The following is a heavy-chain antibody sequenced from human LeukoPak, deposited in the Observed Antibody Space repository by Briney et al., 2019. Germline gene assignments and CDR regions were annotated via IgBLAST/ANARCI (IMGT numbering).Heavy chain of an antibody. J-gene: IGHJ4*02. CDR1: GFTFSSYW. Sequence: QPGGSLRLSCAASGFTFSSYWMRWVRQAPGKGLEWVANIKQDGSEKYYVDSVKGRFTISRDNAKNSLYLQMNSLRAEDTAVYYCARDPAGPELGIFFDYWGQGTLVTVSS. D-gene: IGHD7-27*01. CDR2: IKQDGSEK. CDR3: ARDPAGPELGIFFDY. V-gene: IGHV3-7*01.